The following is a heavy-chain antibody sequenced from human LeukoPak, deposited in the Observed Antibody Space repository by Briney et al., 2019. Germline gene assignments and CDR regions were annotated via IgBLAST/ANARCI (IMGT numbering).Heavy chain of an antibody. CDR2: ISSSGSTI. CDR3: ARGLIAAGPFDY. CDR1: GFTFSSYE. Sequence: GGSLRLSCAASGFTFSSYEMNWVRQAPGKGLEWVSYISSSGSTIYYADSVKGRFTISRDNAKNSLYLQMNSLRAEDTAVYYCARGLIAAGPFDYWGQGTLATVSS. V-gene: IGHV3-48*03. J-gene: IGHJ4*02. D-gene: IGHD6-13*01.